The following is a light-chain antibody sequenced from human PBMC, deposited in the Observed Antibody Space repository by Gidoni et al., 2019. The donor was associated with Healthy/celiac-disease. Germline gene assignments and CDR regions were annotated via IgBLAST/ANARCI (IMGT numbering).Light chain of an antibody. J-gene: IGKJ1*01. CDR3: QQYNSYSRT. CDR1: QSISSW. Sequence: DIQMTQSPSTLSASVGDRVNITCRASQSISSWLDWYQQKPGKAPKLLIYNASSLESGVPSRFSGSGSGTEFTLTISSLQPDDVATYYCQQYNSYSRTFGQGTKVEIK. CDR2: NAS. V-gene: IGKV1-5*03.